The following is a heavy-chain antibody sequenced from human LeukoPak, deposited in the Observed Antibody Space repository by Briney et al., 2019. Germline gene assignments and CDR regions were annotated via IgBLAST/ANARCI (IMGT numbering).Heavy chain of an antibody. V-gene: IGHV4-39*01. CDR1: GVSISAIPDY. D-gene: IGHD3-10*01. CDR3: ARSHFYGSGVDA. Sequence: SETLSLTCTVSGVSISAIPDYCGWICKPPGRGVERIGSVYYPGTTYYNPSLKTRVTISVDTSKNQFSLKLTSLTAADTAVYFCARSHFYGSGVDAWGEGTLVTVSS. CDR2: VYYPGTT. J-gene: IGHJ5*02.